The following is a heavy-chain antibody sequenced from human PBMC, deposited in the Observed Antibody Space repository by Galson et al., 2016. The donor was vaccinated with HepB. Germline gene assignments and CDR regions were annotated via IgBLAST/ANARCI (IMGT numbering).Heavy chain of an antibody. CDR3: AIAILGYCSSVNRPGVCWFDP. CDR2: FDPEDGEK. V-gene: IGHV1-24*01. CDR1: GFSLTELS. J-gene: IGHJ5*02. D-gene: IGHD2-2*01. Sequence: SVKVSCKVSGFSLTELSMHWVRQAPGKGLEWMGGFDPEDGEKIYAQKFQGRVTMTEATSTDTAYMELSSLRSEDTAVYYCAIAILGYCSSVNRPGVCWFDPWGQGTLVIVSS.